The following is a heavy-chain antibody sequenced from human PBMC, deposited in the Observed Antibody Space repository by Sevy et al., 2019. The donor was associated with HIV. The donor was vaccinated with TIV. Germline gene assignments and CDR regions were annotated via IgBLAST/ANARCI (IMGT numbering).Heavy chain of an antibody. CDR1: GGSITSLY. CDR2: IYYNGHT. V-gene: IGHV4-59*08. D-gene: IGHD1-26*01. CDR3: AGENAWGRGYS. Sequence: SETLSLTCTVSGGSITSLYWNWIRQPPGKGLEWIANIYYNGHTNYNPSLKSRVTLSLDTSKNQFSLRLSSVTAADTDMYYCAGENAWGRGYSWGQGTLVTVSS. J-gene: IGHJ4*02.